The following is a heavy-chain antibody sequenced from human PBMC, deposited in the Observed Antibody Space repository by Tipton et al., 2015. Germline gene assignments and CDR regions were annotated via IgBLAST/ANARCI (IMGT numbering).Heavy chain of an antibody. Sequence: QLVQSGAEVKKPGASVKVSCKTSGYTFARHGINWVRQAPGQGLEWMGWINGYNAKTNYKQKFQGRVTMTTDTSTSTAYMELRSLRSDDTAVYYCAREYSGSSNWFDPWGQGTLVTVPS. CDR3: AREYSGSSNWFDP. J-gene: IGHJ5*02. V-gene: IGHV1-18*01. CDR1: GYTFARHG. CDR2: INGYNAKT. D-gene: IGHD6-6*01.